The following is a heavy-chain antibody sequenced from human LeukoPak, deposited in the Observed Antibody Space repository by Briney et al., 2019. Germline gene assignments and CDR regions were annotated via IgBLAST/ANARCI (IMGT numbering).Heavy chain of an antibody. CDR3: AKGRALEVVAAFNY. V-gene: IGHV3-21*04. CDR2: ISSRGSYI. CDR1: GFTFSNYN. D-gene: IGHD2-15*01. J-gene: IGHJ4*02. Sequence: GGSLRLSCAASGFTFSNYNINWVRQAPGKGLEWVSSISSRGSYIYYADSVKGRFTISRDNSKNTLYLQMNSLRAEDTAVYLCAKGRALEVVAAFNYWGQGTVVTVSS.